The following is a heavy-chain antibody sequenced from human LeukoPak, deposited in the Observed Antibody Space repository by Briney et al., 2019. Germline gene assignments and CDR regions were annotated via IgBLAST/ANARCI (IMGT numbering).Heavy chain of an antibody. Sequence: PSETLSLTCAVYGGSFSGYYWSWIRQPPGKGLEWIGEINHSGSTNYNPSLKSRVTISVDTSKNQFSLKLSSVTAADTAVYYCASRTQPSSSSPGDYWGQGTLVTVSS. CDR3: ASRTQPSSSSPGDY. CDR2: INHSGST. J-gene: IGHJ4*02. CDR1: GGSFSGYY. D-gene: IGHD6-6*01. V-gene: IGHV4-34*01.